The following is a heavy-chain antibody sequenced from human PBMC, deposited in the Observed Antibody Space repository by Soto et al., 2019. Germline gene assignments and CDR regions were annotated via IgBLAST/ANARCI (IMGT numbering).Heavy chain of an antibody. CDR1: GGSISSGGYY. CDR3: ARDDCGGGGCLTS. CDR2: IYYDGST. D-gene: IGHD2-15*01. J-gene: IGHJ5*02. Sequence: QVQLQESGPGLVKPSQTLSLTCSVSGGSISSGGYYWSWIRQHPGKGLEWIGYIYYDGSTYYNPSTNSRIXXSXDXXENQFSLTLSSVTGADTALYYCARDDCGGGGCLTSWGQGTLVTISS. V-gene: IGHV4-31*03.